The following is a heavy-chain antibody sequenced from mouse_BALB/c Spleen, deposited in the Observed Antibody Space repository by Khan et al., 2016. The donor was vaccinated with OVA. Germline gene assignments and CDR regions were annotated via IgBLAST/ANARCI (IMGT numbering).Heavy chain of an antibody. V-gene: IGHV1-7*01. J-gene: IGHJ2*01. Sequence: QVQLQQSGAELAKPGASVKMSCKASGYTFTSYWMHWVKQRPGQGLEWIGYINPSAGYTDYNQKFKDKATLTADKSSSTAYMQLNSLTSEDSAVYYCARDRIYYWGHGTTLTVSS. CDR2: INPSAGYT. CDR1: GYTFTSYW. CDR3: ARDRIYY.